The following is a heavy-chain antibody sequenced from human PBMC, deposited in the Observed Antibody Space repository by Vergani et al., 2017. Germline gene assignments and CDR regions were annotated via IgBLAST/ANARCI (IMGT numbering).Heavy chain of an antibody. Sequence: QVQLVESGGGVVQPGRSLRLSCAASGFTFSSYGMHWVRQAPGKGLEWVAVIWYDGSNKYYADSVKGRFTISRDNSKNTLYLQMNSLRAEDTAVYYCARGGHNSGWYEASYYYMDVWGKGP. CDR2: IWYDGSNK. D-gene: IGHD6-19*01. CDR1: GFTFSSYG. V-gene: IGHV3-33*08. CDR3: ARGGHNSGWYEASYYYMDV. J-gene: IGHJ6*03.